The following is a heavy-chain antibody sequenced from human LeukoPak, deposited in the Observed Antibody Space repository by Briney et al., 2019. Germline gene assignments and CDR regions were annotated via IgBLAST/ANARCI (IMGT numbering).Heavy chain of an antibody. CDR3: AKTNLYYDSSGYYSNYLDY. Sequence: GGSLRLSCAASGFTFSSYAMSWVRQPPGKGLEWVSTIIGSGGRTYYADFVKGRFTISRDNSKNTLYLQMNSLRADDTAVYYCAKTNLYYDSSGYYSNYLDYWGQGTLVTVSS. D-gene: IGHD3-22*01. CDR2: IIGSGGRT. J-gene: IGHJ4*02. CDR1: GFTFSSYA. V-gene: IGHV3-23*01.